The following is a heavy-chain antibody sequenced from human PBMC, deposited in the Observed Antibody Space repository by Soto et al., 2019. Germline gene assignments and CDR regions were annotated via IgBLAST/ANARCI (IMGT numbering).Heavy chain of an antibody. D-gene: IGHD1-26*01. V-gene: IGHV1-18*01. CDR2: ISAYNGNT. J-gene: IGHJ3*02. Sequence: ASVKVSCKASGYTFASYGISWVRQAPVQGLEWMGWISAYNGNTNYAQKLQGRVTMTTDTSTSTAYMELRSLRSDDTAVYYCARDEAVGAFRVAFDIWGQGTMVTVSS. CDR1: GYTFASYG. CDR3: ARDEAVGAFRVAFDI.